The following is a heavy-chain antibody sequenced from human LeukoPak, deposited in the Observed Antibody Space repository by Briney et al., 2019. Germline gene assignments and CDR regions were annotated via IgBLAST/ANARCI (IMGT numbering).Heavy chain of an antibody. J-gene: IGHJ4*02. Sequence: SETLSLTCTVSGGSISSYYWNWIRQPPGKGLEWIGYIYYSGTTNYNPSLKSRVSMSVDTSKNQFSLMLNSVTAADTAVYYCARAQGARRILRHLDFDSWGQGTLVTVSS. CDR1: GGSISSYY. D-gene: IGHD3-16*01. V-gene: IGHV4-59*12. CDR2: IYYSGTT. CDR3: ARAQGARRILRHLDFDS.